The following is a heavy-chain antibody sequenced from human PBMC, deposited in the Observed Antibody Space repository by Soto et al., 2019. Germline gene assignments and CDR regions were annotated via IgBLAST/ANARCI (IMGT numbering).Heavy chain of an antibody. J-gene: IGHJ2*01. V-gene: IGHV1-18*01. CDR3: ARCYCSVGSCFTCWHFDL. CDR2: ICTYVGKT. CDR1: GYIFNNYG. Sequence: QGQLVQSGAEVREPGASVKVSCQASGYIFNNYGLSWVRQVPGQGLEWVGWICTYVGKTDYAHKFRDRVTMTAEPTTNPAHMELRSLTADDSAFYYCARCYCSVGSCFTCWHFDLWGRGTLVTVSS. D-gene: IGHD6-19*01.